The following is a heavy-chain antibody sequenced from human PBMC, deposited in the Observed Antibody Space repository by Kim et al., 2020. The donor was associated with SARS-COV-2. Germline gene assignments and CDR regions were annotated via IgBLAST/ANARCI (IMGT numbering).Heavy chain of an antibody. CDR3: AGLREVWTGYYKLGYYYYGMDV. CDR2: ISSSSSYI. J-gene: IGHJ6*02. Sequence: GGSLRLSCAASGFTFSSYSMNWVRQAPGKGLEWVSSISSSSSYIYYADSVKGRFTISRDNAKNSLYLQMNSLRAEDTAVYYCAGLREVWTGYYKLGYYYYGMDVWGQGTTVTVSS. CDR1: GFTFSSYS. D-gene: IGHD3-9*01. V-gene: IGHV3-21*01.